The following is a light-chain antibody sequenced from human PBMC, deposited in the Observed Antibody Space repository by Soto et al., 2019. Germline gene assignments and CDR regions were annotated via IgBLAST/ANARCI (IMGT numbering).Light chain of an antibody. V-gene: IGKV1-39*01. CDR2: AAS. CDR1: QSLSSC. J-gene: IGKJ1*01. Sequence: DIQMTQSPSSLSASVVDRVTITCRASQSLSSCLNRYQQKPGKAPKLLIFAASSLQRGVPSRFSGSGSGTDFTHTSSSLQPEAFATYCCQRSYSSHRTFSQGTQ. CDR3: QRSYSSHRT.